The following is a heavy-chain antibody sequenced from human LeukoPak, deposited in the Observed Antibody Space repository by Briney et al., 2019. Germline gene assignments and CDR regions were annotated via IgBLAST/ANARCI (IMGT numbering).Heavy chain of an antibody. CDR2: IYYSGST. CDR3: ARGFVVGATLFDY. D-gene: IGHD1-26*01. Sequence: SETLSLTCTVSGGSISSYYWSWIRQPPGKGLEWIGYIYYSGSTNYNPSLKSRVTISVDASKNQFSLKLSSVTAADTAVYYCARGFVVGATLFDYWGQGTLVTVSS. J-gene: IGHJ4*02. V-gene: IGHV4-59*01. CDR1: GGSISSYY.